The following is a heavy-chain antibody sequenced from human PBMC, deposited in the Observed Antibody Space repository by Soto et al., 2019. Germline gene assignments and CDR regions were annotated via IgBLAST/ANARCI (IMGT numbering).Heavy chain of an antibody. CDR3: ARTIAVAGTNDY. CDR1: GYTFTGYY. Sequence: ASVKVSCKASGYTFTGYYMHWVRQAPGQGLEWMGWINPNSGGTNYAQKFQGRVTMTRDTSISTAYMELSRLRSDDTAVYYCARTIAVAGTNDYWGQGTRVTVSS. D-gene: IGHD6-19*01. CDR2: INPNSGGT. J-gene: IGHJ4*02. V-gene: IGHV1-2*02.